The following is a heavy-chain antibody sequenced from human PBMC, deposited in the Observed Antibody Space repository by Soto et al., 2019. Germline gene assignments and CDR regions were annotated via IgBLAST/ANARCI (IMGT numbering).Heavy chain of an antibody. CDR2: ISGYSGNT. CDR1: GYTFNTYG. V-gene: IGHV1-18*01. Sequence: QVHIVQSGAEVKKPGGSVKVSCKASGYTFNTYGFTWVRQAPGQGLERMGWISGYSGNTNFAPTLHATFTMNADTPTPTAYMEMTCLRTDDTSIYCCARDLSPPTIYYWEATGLDVWGQGPTVTFS. D-gene: IGHD1-26*01. J-gene: IGHJ6*02. CDR3: ARDLSPPTIYYWEATGLDV.